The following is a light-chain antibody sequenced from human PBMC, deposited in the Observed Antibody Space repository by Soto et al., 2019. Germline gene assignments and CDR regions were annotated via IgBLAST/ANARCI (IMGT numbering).Light chain of an antibody. CDR1: SSNIGAGYD. CDR3: QSSDSSVSGWV. V-gene: IGLV1-40*01. J-gene: IGLJ3*02. CDR2: GNN. Sequence: QSVLTQPPSVSGAPGQRVTISCTGSSSNIGAGYDVHWYQQLPGTAPKLLIFGNNNRPSGVPDRFSGSKSGTSASLAITGLQAEDEADYYCQSSDSSVSGWVFGGGTKLTVL.